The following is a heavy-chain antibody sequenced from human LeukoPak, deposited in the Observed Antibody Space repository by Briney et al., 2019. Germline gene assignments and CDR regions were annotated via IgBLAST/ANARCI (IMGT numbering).Heavy chain of an antibody. CDR3: ARDRYTLMVMGYYGMDV. D-gene: IGHD5-18*01. Sequence: GGSLRLSCAASGFTFTSYEMNWVRQSPGKGLEWVSYISSSGSTIYYADSVKGRFTISRDNAKNSLYLQMNSLRAEDTAVYYCARDRYTLMVMGYYGMDVWGKGTTVTVSS. CDR1: GFTFTSYE. V-gene: IGHV3-48*03. J-gene: IGHJ6*04. CDR2: ISSSGSTI.